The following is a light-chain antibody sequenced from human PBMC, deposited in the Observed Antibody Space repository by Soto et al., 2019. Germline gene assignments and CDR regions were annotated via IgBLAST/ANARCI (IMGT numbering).Light chain of an antibody. Sequence: QSVLTQPASVSGSPGQSITIAYTGTSSDVGGYNYVSWYQQHPGKAPKLMIYDVSNRPSGVSNRFSGSKSGNTASLTISGLQAEDEADYYCSSYTSSSILFGGGTQLTV. CDR1: SSDVGGYNY. CDR2: DVS. V-gene: IGLV2-14*01. CDR3: SSYTSSSIL. J-gene: IGLJ2*01.